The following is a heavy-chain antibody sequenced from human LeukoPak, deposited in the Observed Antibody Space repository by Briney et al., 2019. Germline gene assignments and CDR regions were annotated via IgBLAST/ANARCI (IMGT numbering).Heavy chain of an antibody. CDR2: TNHSGST. CDR1: GGSFSGYY. Sequence: SETLSLTCAVYGGSFSGYYWSWIRQPPGKGLEWIGETNHSGSTNYNPSLKSRVTISVDTSKNQFSLKLSSVTAAVTAVYYCARGPDCSGGSCANFDYWGQGTLVTVSS. D-gene: IGHD2-15*01. CDR3: ARGPDCSGGSCANFDY. J-gene: IGHJ4*02. V-gene: IGHV4-34*01.